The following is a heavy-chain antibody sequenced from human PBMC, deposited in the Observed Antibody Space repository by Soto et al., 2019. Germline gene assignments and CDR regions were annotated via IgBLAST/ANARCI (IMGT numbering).Heavy chain of an antibody. J-gene: IGHJ5*02. Sequence: QVQLVQSGAEVKKPGASVKVSCKASGYTFTSYYMHWVRQAPVHWREWMGITNPSGGSTSNAQKFQGRVTMTRDTSPSTVYMELSSLRSEDTAVYYCVLELIDQYCRCGSCYATGWFDPWGQGTLVTVSS. D-gene: IGHD2-15*01. CDR2: TNPSGGST. CDR3: VLELIDQYCRCGSCYATGWFDP. V-gene: IGHV1-46*01. CDR1: GYTFTSYY.